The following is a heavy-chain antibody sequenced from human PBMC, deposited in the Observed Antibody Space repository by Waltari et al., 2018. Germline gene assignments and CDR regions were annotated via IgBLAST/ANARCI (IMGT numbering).Heavy chain of an antibody. CDR2: ISAGSGNK. CDR3: VRDHRFAFDN. V-gene: IGHV3-48*04. CDR1: GFTFSSYS. Sequence: EVQLVESGGGLAQPGGSLRVSCAASGFTFSSYSVNWVRQAPGKGLGWFSYISAGSGNKRYADSVERRFSISRDNTRNSLSLQMNSLRVEDTAVYYCVRDHRFAFDNWGQGTVVSVSS. J-gene: IGHJ3*02.